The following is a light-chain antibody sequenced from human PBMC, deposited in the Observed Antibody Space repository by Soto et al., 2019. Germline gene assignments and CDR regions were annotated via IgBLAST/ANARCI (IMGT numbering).Light chain of an antibody. CDR2: GNS. Sequence: QSVLTQPPSVSGAPGQRVTISCTGSSSNIGAGYDVHWYQQLPGTAPKLLIYGNSNRPSGVPDRFSGSKSGTSASLAITGFQAEDEADYYCQSYDSSLSGSRVCGTGTKVTVL. V-gene: IGLV1-40*01. CDR1: SSNIGAGYD. J-gene: IGLJ1*01. CDR3: QSYDSSLSGSRV.